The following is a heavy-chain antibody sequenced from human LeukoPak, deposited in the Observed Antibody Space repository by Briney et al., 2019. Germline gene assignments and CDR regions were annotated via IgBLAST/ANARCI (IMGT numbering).Heavy chain of an antibody. CDR1: GFSFGDYA. D-gene: IGHD1-26*01. Sequence: PGRSLRLSCTTSGFSFGDYAMSWVRRAPGKGLEWVGFIRSKAYGGTTEYAASVKGRFTISRDDSKSIAYLQMSGLKTEDTALYYCTRASYAGSYYTYYFDYWGQGTLVTVSS. V-gene: IGHV3-49*04. CDR2: IRSKAYGGTT. J-gene: IGHJ4*02. CDR3: TRASYAGSYYTYYFDY.